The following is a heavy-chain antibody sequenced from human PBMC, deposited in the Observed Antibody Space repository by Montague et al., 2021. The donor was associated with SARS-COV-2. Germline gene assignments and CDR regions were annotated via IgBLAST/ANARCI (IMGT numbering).Heavy chain of an antibody. J-gene: IGHJ4*02. CDR1: GGSISSSSYY. V-gene: IGHV4-39*01. CDR3: ARREDYYGSGGYPN. CDR2: IYYSGST. D-gene: IGHD3-10*01. Sequence: SETLSLTCTVSGGSISSSSYYWGWIRQPPGKGLEWIGSIYYSGSTYYNPSLKSRVTISVDTSKNQFSLKLSSVTAAGTAVYYCARREDYYGSGGYPNWGQGTLVTVSS.